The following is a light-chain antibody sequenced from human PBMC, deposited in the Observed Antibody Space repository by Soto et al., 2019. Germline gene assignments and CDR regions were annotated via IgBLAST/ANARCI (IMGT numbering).Light chain of an antibody. CDR1: QSVSSW. CDR2: KAS. Sequence: DIQMTPSPSTLSASVGDRVTITCRASQSVSSWLAWFQQKPGKAPKLLIYKASSLQSGVSSRFSGGGSGTEFTLTISSLQPDDFASYYCQKLHNFPLTFGQGTRLEI. CDR3: QKLHNFPLT. V-gene: IGKV1-5*03. J-gene: IGKJ5*01.